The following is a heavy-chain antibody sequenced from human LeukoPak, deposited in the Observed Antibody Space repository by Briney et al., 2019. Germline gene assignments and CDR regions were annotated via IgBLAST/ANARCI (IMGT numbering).Heavy chain of an antibody. CDR1: GDSIGRGSYY. D-gene: IGHD2-2*01. Sequence: SETLSLTCAVSGDSIGRGSYYWGWIRQPPGKGLEWIGSMYYSGSTYYNPSLKSRVTISVDTSKNQFSLKLSSVTAADTAVYYCVIMPGYWGQGTLVTVSS. CDR3: VIMPGY. CDR2: MYYSGST. J-gene: IGHJ4*02. V-gene: IGHV4-39*01.